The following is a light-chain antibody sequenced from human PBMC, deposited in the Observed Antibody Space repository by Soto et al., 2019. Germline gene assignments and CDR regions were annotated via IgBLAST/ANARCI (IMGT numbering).Light chain of an antibody. V-gene: IGKV3-20*01. CDR3: QQFSRPPLT. Sequence: EIVLTQSPGTLSLSPGDRATLSCRASETVTGKYLAWYQQKAGQAPRLLIFAASNRATGIPDRFSGSGSGTDFTLTISRLEPEDFAVYFCQQFSRPPLTFGGGTKVEI. J-gene: IGKJ4*01. CDR1: ETVTGKY. CDR2: AAS.